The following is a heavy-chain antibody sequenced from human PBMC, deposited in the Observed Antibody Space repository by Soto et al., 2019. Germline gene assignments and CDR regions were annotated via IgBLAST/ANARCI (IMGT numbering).Heavy chain of an antibody. D-gene: IGHD6-13*01. CDR1: GGSIINYY. CDR2: IYSSGTT. Sequence: PSETLSLTCTVSGGSIINYYWTWIRQPAGKGLEYIGRIYSSGTTNYNPSLKSRVTMSVDTSKNQFSLKLSSVTAADTALSYCAGQTTYSSSWYEYWGHGTLVAVSS. V-gene: IGHV4-4*07. CDR3: AGQTTYSSSWYEY. J-gene: IGHJ5*01.